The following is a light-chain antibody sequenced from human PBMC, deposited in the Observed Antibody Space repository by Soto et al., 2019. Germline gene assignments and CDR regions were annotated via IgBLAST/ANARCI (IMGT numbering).Light chain of an antibody. Sequence: QSVLTQPPSASGSPGQSVAISCTGTNSDIGNYNYVSWYQQHPGKAPKLMIHEVNKRPSGAPDRFSGSMSGNTASLTVSGLQYEDEADYYCSSYAGSNNLLFGGGTKLTVL. CDR3: SSYAGSNNLL. J-gene: IGLJ2*01. V-gene: IGLV2-8*01. CDR1: NSDIGNYNY. CDR2: EVN.